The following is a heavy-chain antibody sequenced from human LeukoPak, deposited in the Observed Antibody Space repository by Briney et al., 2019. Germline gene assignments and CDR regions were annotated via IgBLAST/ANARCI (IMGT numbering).Heavy chain of an antibody. CDR3: ARGVGQWLVRQGRTYNWFDP. Sequence: PSETLSLTCAVYGGSFSGYYWSWIRQPPGKGLEWIGEINHSGSTNYNPSLKSRATISVDTSKNQFSLKLSSVTAADTAVYYCARGVGQWLVRQGRTYNWFDPRGQGTLVTVSS. CDR1: GGSFSGYY. J-gene: IGHJ5*02. D-gene: IGHD6-19*01. V-gene: IGHV4-34*01. CDR2: INHSGST.